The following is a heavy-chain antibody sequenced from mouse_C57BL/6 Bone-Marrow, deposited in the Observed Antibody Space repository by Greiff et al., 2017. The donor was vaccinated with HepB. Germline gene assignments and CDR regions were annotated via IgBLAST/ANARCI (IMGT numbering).Heavy chain of an antibody. J-gene: IGHJ2*01. CDR3: ARSLRFDY. CDR1: GYTFTSYW. Sequence: QVQLQQPGAELVKPGASVKLSCKASGYTFTSYWMQWVKQRPGQGLEWIGEIDPSDSYTNYNQKFKGKATLTVDTSSSTAYMQLSSLTSEDSAVYYCARSLRFDYWGQGTTLTVSS. V-gene: IGHV1-50*01. D-gene: IGHD1-1*01. CDR2: IDPSDSYT.